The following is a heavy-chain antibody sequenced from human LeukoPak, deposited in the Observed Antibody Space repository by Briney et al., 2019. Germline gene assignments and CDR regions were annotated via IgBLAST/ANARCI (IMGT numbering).Heavy chain of an antibody. CDR2: IYYSGST. Sequence: SETLSLTCTVSGGSISSGGYYLSWIRQHPGKGLEWIVYIYYSGSTYYNPSLKSRVTISVDTSKNQFSLKLSSVTAADTAVYYCARDPVGYCSSTSCYMGAFDIWGQGTMVTVSS. J-gene: IGHJ3*02. V-gene: IGHV4-31*03. CDR3: ARDPVGYCSSTSCYMGAFDI. CDR1: GGSISSGGYY. D-gene: IGHD2-2*02.